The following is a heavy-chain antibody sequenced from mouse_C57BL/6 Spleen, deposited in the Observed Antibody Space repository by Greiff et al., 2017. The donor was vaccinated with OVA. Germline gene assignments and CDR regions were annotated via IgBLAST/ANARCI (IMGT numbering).Heavy chain of an antibody. CDR2: INPNNGGT. CDR3: ARPLDYDYGLFAY. J-gene: IGHJ3*01. V-gene: IGHV1-22*01. CDR1: GYTFTDYN. D-gene: IGHD2-4*01. Sequence: VQLQQSGPELVKPGASVKMSCKASGYTFTDYNMHWVKQSHGKSLEWIGYINPNNGGTSYNQKFKGKATLTVNKSSSTAYMELRSLTSEDSAVYYCARPLDYDYGLFAYWGQGTLVTVSA.